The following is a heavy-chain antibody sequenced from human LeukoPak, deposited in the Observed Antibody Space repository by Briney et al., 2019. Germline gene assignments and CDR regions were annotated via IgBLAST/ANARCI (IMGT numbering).Heavy chain of an antibody. CDR1: GYTFTSYY. CDR3: TRVEETATTAAIIRKYSYYYYYMDV. D-gene: IGHD4-11*01. Sequence: ASVKVSCKASGYTFTSYYMHWVRQAPGQGLEWMGIINPSGGSTSYAQKFQGRVAMTRDMSTSTVYMELSSLRAEDTAVYYCTRVEETATTAAIIRKYSYYYYYMDVWGKGNTVTVSS. J-gene: IGHJ6*03. CDR2: INPSGGST. V-gene: IGHV1-46*01.